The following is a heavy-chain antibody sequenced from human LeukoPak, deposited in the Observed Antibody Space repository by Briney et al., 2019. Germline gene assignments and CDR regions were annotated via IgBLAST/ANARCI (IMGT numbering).Heavy chain of an antibody. CDR2: INPNSGGT. Sequence: GASVKVSCMPSGYTFTDYYMHWVRQAPGQGLEWMGWINPNSGGTNYAQKLQGRVTMTTDTSTSTAYMELRSLRSDDTAVYYCARLYGSGSYYNGGWFDPWGQGTLVTVSS. CDR3: ARLYGSGSYYNGGWFDP. V-gene: IGHV1-2*02. D-gene: IGHD3-10*01. J-gene: IGHJ5*02. CDR1: GYTFTDYY.